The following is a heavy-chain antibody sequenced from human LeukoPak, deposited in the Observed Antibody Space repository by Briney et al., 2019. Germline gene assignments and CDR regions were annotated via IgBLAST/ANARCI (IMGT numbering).Heavy chain of an antibody. CDR2: ISAYNGNT. D-gene: IGHD2-15*01. J-gene: IGHJ3*02. Sequence: ASVKVSCKASGYTFSSYGISWVRQAPGQGLEWMGWISAYNGNTNYAQKLQGRVTMTTDTSTSTAYMELRSLRSDDTAVYYCARDSGYCSGGSCFTGLDAFDIWGQGTMVTVPS. V-gene: IGHV1-18*01. CDR3: ARDSGYCSGGSCFTGLDAFDI. CDR1: GYTFSSYG.